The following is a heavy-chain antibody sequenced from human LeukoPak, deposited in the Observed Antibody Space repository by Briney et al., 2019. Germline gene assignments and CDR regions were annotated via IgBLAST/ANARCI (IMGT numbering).Heavy chain of an antibody. D-gene: IGHD4-17*01. CDR1: GFIFSSYS. CDR2: ISSSSSYI. CDR3: ATGDYGAFDI. J-gene: IGHJ3*02. V-gene: IGHV3-21*01. Sequence: GGSLRLSCVASGFIFSSYSMNWVGQAPGKGLEWVSSISSSSSYIYYADSVKGRFTISRDNAKNSLYLQMNSLRAEDTAVYYCATGDYGAFDIWGQGTMVTVSS.